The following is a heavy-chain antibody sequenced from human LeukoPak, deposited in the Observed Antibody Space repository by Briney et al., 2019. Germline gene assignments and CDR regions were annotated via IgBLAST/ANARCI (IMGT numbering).Heavy chain of an antibody. CDR3: ARLSKQLTAGNPFDI. V-gene: IGHV4-59*08. CDR1: GGSISSHY. CDR2: IYYSGST. D-gene: IGHD6-13*01. Sequence: SETLSLTCTVSGGSISSHYWSWIRQPPGKGLEWIGYIYYSGSTNYNPSLKSRVTISVDTSKNQFSLTLTSVTAADTAVYYCARLSKQLTAGNPFDIWGQGTMVAFSS. J-gene: IGHJ3*02.